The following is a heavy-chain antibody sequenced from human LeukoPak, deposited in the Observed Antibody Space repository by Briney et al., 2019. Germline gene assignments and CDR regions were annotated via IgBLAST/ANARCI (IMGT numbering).Heavy chain of an antibody. J-gene: IGHJ5*01. Sequence: GGSLRLSCAVSGFTFSDYGMHWVRQAPGKGLEWVAFIRNDGSYEYYPDSVKGRFTISRDNSRNALLLQMNSLRAEDTAVYYCAKGGSPSHNWFNSWGQGTLVTVSS. D-gene: IGHD2-15*01. CDR1: GFTFSDYG. CDR3: AKGGSPSHNWFNS. V-gene: IGHV3-30*02. CDR2: IRNDGSYE.